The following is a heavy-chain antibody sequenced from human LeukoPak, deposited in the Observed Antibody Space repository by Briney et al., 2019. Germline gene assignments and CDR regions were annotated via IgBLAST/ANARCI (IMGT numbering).Heavy chain of an antibody. J-gene: IGHJ4*02. D-gene: IGHD3-22*01. CDR3: ARDYRPNYYDSSGYYGY. V-gene: IGHV1-18*01. CDR1: GYTFTSYG. Sequence: GASVKVSCKASGYTFTSYGISWVRQAPGQGLEWTGWISAYNGNTNYAQKLQGRVTMTTDTSTSTAYMELRSLRSDDTAVYYCARDYRPNYYDSSGYYGYWGQGTLVTVSS. CDR2: ISAYNGNT.